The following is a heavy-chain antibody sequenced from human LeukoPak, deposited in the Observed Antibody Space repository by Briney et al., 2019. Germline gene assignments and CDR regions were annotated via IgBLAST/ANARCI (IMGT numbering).Heavy chain of an antibody. CDR2: IYPGDSNS. CDR1: GYTFTSYW. J-gene: IGHJ4*02. Sequence: GESLKIPCKGSGYTFTSYWIGWVRQMPGKGLEWMGIIYPGDSNSRYSPSFQGQVTTLVDKSISTAYLQWSSLKASDTAMYYCARRRAVAGTYYFDLWGQGTLVTVSS. V-gene: IGHV5-51*01. CDR3: ARRRAVAGTYYFDL. D-gene: IGHD6-19*01.